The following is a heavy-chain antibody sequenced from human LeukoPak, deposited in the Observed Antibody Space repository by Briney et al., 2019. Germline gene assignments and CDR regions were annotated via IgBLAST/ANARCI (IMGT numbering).Heavy chain of an antibody. CDR2: IKQDGSEK. CDR1: GFTFSSYG. CDR3: ARGPVLVAAPYYFDY. J-gene: IGHJ4*02. Sequence: GGSLRLSCAASGFTFSSYGMSWARQAPGKGLEWVANIKQDGSEKYYVDSVKGRFTISRDNAKNSLYLQMNSLRAEDTAVYYCARGPVLVAAPYYFDYWGQGTLVTVSS. V-gene: IGHV3-7*01. D-gene: IGHD2-15*01.